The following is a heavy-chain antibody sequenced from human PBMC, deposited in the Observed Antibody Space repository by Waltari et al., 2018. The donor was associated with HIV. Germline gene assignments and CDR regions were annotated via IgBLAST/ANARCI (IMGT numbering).Heavy chain of an antibody. CDR3: ARGDTAMVRLDY. Sequence: QVQLVESGGGVVQPGRSLRLSCAASGFTFSRYAMHWVRQAPGKGLEWVAVISYDGSNKYYADSVKGRFTISRDNSKNTLYLQMNSLRAEDTAVYYCARGDTAMVRLDYWGQGTLVTVSS. D-gene: IGHD5-18*01. CDR1: GFTFSRYA. J-gene: IGHJ4*02. CDR2: ISYDGSNK. V-gene: IGHV3-30*01.